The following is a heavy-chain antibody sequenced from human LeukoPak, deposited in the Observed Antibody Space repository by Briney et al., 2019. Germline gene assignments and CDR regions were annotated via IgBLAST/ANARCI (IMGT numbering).Heavy chain of an antibody. V-gene: IGHV4-61*02. J-gene: IGHJ4*02. D-gene: IGHD2-2*01. Sequence: SETLSLTCTVSGGSISSSSYYWSWIRQPAGKGLEWIGRIYTSGSTNYNPSLKSRVTMSVDTSKNQFSLKLSSVTAADTAVYYCARLVVVPAATFDYWGQGTLVTVSS. CDR2: IYTSGST. CDR1: GGSISSSSYY. CDR3: ARLVVVPAATFDY.